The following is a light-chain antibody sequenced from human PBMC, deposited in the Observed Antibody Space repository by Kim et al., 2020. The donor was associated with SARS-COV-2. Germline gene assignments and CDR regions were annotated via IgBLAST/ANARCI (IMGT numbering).Light chain of an antibody. CDR2: GKN. Sequence: VALGQTVSITCQGDSLRSYYATWYQQKPGQAPILVIYGKNNRPSGIPDRFSGSSSGNTASLTITGTQAGDKADYYCNSRDSNDNVVFGGGTQLTVL. J-gene: IGLJ2*01. V-gene: IGLV3-19*01. CDR1: SLRSYY. CDR3: NSRDSNDNVV.